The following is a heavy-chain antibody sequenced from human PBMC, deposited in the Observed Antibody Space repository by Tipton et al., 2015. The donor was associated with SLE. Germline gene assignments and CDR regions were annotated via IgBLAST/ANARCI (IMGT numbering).Heavy chain of an antibody. Sequence: LRLSCTVSGGSIRSGDYYWSWIRQPPGKGLEWIGYIYYSGSTYYNPSLKSRVTISVDTSKNQFSLSLSSLTAADTAVYYCARAAGYYSSFFQHWGQGTLFTVS. J-gene: IGHJ1*01. CDR2: IYYSGST. D-gene: IGHD3-9*01. CDR1: GGSIRSGDYY. V-gene: IGHV4-30-4*01. CDR3: ARAAGYYSSFFQH.